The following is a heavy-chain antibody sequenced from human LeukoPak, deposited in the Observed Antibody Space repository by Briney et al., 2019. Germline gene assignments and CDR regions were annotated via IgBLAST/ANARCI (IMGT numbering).Heavy chain of an antibody. J-gene: IGHJ4*02. CDR2: IYYSGST. CDR1: GGSISSYY. D-gene: IGHD2/OR15-2a*01. V-gene: IGHV4-59*01. Sequence: PSETLSLTCTVSGGSISSYYWSWIRQPPGKGLEWIGYIYYSGSTNYNPSLKSRVTISVDTSKNQFSLKLSFVTAADTAVYYCARAKYSFFDYWGQGTLVTVSS. CDR3: ARAKYSFFDY.